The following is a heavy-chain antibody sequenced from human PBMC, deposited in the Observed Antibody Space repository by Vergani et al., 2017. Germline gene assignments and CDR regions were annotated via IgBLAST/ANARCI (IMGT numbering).Heavy chain of an antibody. CDR3: ARARYSGYDLDY. J-gene: IGHJ4*02. CDR1: GGTFSSYA. Sequence: QVQLVQSGAEVKKPGSSVKVSCKASGGTFSSYAISWVRQAPGQGLEWVGGIIPTCGTANYAQKFQGRVTITADESTSTAYMELSSLRSEDTAVYYCARARYSGYDLDYWGQGTLVTVSS. D-gene: IGHD5-12*01. V-gene: IGHV1-69*01. CDR2: IIPTCGTA.